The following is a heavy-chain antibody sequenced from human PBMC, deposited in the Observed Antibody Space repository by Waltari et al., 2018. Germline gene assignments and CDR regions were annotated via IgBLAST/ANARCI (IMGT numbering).Heavy chain of an antibody. CDR2: ISGSGGST. CDR3: AKGWRGGSGWYYFDY. J-gene: IGHJ4*02. D-gene: IGHD6-19*01. V-gene: IGHV3-23*01. CDR1: GFTFSSYA. Sequence: EVQLLESGGGLVQPGGSLGLSCAASGFTFSSYAMSWVRQAPGKGLEWVSAISGSGGSTYYADSVKGRFTISRDNSKNTLYLQMNSLRAEDTAVYYCAKGWRGGSGWYYFDYWGQGTLVTVSS.